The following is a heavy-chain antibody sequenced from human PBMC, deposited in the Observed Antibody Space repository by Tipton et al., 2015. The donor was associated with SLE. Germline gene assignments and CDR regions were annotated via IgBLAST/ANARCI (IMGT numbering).Heavy chain of an antibody. J-gene: IGHJ6*03. D-gene: IGHD6-13*01. Sequence: TLSLTCTVSGYSISSGYYWGWIRQPPGKGLEWIASIFHSGSTYFNPSLKSRVTISVDTSKNQFSLDLSSVSAADTAVYYCARVVAAVDYYYYYMDVWSKGTTVTVSS. CDR1: GYSISSGYY. V-gene: IGHV4-38-2*02. CDR3: ARVVAAVDYYYYYMDV. CDR2: IFHSGST.